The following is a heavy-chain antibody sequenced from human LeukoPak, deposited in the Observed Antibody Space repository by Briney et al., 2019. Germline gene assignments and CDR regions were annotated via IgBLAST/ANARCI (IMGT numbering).Heavy chain of an antibody. J-gene: IGHJ4*02. V-gene: IGHV3-30*09. D-gene: IGHD1-1*01. Sequence: PGGSLRLSCAGSGFIFSDYPMHWVRQAPGKGLEWLAVVSYHGRNSYHAGSVRGRFAISRDDSKNTLYLEMNRLRAEDTAIYYCARGALQGSATHTFPDKWGQGILVAVSS. CDR1: GFIFSDYP. CDR2: VSYHGRNS. CDR3: ARGALQGSATHTFPDK.